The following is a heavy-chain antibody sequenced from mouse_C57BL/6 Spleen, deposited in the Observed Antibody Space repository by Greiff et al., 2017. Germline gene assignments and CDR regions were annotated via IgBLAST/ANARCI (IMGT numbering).Heavy chain of an antibody. CDR2: ISSGRSTI. D-gene: IGHD2-4*01. CDR1: GFTFSDYG. V-gene: IGHV5-17*01. J-gene: IGHJ3*01. CDR3: AREGTIYYDYDGAWFAY. Sequence: EVQLVESGGGLVKPGGSLKLSCAASGFTFSDYGMHWVRQAPEKGLEWVAYISSGRSTIYYADTVKGRFTISRDNAKNTLFLQMTSLRSEDTAMYYCAREGTIYYDYDGAWFAYWGQGTLVTVSA.